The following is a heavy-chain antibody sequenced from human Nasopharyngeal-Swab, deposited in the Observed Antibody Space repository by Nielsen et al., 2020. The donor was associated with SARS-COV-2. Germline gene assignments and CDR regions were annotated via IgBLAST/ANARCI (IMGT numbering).Heavy chain of an antibody. CDR2: INPSGGST. V-gene: IGHV1-46*01. D-gene: IGHD3-10*01. CDR3: AGASFGAFDI. J-gene: IGHJ3*02. CDR1: GYTFTSYY. Sequence: ASVKASCKASGYTFTSYYMHWVRQAPGQGLEWMGIINPSGGSTSYAQKFQGRVTMTRDTSTSTVYMELSSLRSEDTAVYYCAGASFGAFDIWGQGTMVTASS.